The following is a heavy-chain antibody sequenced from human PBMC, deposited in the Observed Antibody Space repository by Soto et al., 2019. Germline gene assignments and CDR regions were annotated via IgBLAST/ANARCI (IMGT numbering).Heavy chain of an antibody. Sequence: QVQLQQWGAGLLKPSETLSLTCAVYGGSFSGYYCSWIRQPPGKGLEWIGEINHSRSTNYNPSLKSRVTISVDTSKNQCPLKLSSVTAADTSVYYCARGWGRIFDYWGQGTLVTVSS. CDR2: INHSRST. V-gene: IGHV4-34*01. CDR1: GGSFSGYY. CDR3: ARGWGRIFDY. D-gene: IGHD7-27*01. J-gene: IGHJ4*02.